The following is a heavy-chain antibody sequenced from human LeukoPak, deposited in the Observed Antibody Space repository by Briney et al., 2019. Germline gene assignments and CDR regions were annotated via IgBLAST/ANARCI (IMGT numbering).Heavy chain of an antibody. CDR1: GFTFSSYN. CDR3: ARAGTRPFLDY. V-gene: IGHV3-48*04. CDR2: ISSGGSTK. Sequence: QPGGSLRLSCVASGFTFSSYNMNWVRQAPGKGLEWVSYISSGGSTKYYTGSVKGRFTVSRDNAQNSLHLQMNSLRAEDTAVYYCARAGTRPFLDYWGQGTLVTVSS. D-gene: IGHD2-2*01. J-gene: IGHJ4*02.